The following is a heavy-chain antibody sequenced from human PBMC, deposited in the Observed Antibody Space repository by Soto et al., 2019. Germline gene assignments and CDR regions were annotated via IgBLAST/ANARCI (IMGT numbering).Heavy chain of an antibody. CDR1: GGSISSYY. Sequence: SETLSLTCTVPGGSISSYYWSWIRQPPGKGLEWIGYIYYSGSTNYNPSLKSRVTISVDTSKNQFSLKLSSVTAADTAVYYCARDGTAMVPSYGMDVWGQGTTVTVSS. V-gene: IGHV4-59*01. J-gene: IGHJ6*02. D-gene: IGHD5-18*01. CDR3: ARDGTAMVPSYGMDV. CDR2: IYYSGST.